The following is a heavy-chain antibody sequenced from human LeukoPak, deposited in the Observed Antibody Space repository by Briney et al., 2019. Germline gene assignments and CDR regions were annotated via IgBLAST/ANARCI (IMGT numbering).Heavy chain of an antibody. D-gene: IGHD5-18*01. CDR1: GGSISSGSYY. J-gene: IGHJ4*02. Sequence: PSQTLSLTCTVSGGSISSGSYYWGWIRQPPGKGLEWIGSIYHSGSTYYNPSLKSRVTISVDTSKNQFSLRLSSVTAADTAVYYCARAKIQLWSSNQRFDYWGQGTLVTVSS. V-gene: IGHV4-39*07. CDR3: ARAKIQLWSSNQRFDY. CDR2: IYHSGST.